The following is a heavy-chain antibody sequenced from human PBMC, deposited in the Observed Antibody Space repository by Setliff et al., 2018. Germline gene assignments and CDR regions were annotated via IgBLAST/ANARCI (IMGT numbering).Heavy chain of an antibody. CDR2: IHYSGST. D-gene: IGHD1-26*01. J-gene: IGHJ3*02. CDR1: GGSISSSSYY. Sequence: SETLSLTCTVSGGSISSSSYYWGWIRQPPGKGLEWIGSIHYSGSTYYNPSLRSRVTISIDTSKNQFSLKLSSVTAADTAVYYCARGGDSGSYFLANHDAFDIWGQGTMVTVS. V-gene: IGHV4-39*07. CDR3: ARGGDSGSYFLANHDAFDI.